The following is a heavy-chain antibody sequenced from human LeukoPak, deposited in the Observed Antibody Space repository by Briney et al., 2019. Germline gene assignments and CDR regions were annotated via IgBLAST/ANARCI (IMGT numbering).Heavy chain of an antibody. D-gene: IGHD6-19*01. CDR3: ARDGSGWSSDY. V-gene: IGHV3-33*01. J-gene: IGHJ4*02. CDR2: MWNDGITG. Sequence: GGSLRLSCAASGFTFRDSGMHWVRQAPGKGLEWVAVMWNDGITGKYADSVRGRFSVYRDNSKNTVYLQMDSLRADDTSVYYCARDGSGWSSDYWGQGTLVTVSS. CDR1: GFTFRDSG.